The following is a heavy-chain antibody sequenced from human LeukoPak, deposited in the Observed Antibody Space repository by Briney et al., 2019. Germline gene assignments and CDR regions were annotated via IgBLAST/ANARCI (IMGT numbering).Heavy chain of an antibody. Sequence: SETLSLTCTVSGVSINYYYWMWIRQPPGKGLEWIGYIYYSGGTHYNPSLKSRVTMLVDTSKNQLSLKLTAVTAADTAVYYCARETPGAGHFDYWGQGSLVTVSS. CDR1: GVSINYYY. CDR3: ARETPGAGHFDY. CDR2: IYYSGGT. V-gene: IGHV4-59*01. D-gene: IGHD7-27*01. J-gene: IGHJ4*02.